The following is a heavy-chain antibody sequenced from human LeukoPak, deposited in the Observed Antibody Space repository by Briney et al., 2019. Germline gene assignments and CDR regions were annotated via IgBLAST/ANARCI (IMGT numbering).Heavy chain of an antibody. J-gene: IGHJ6*02. D-gene: IGHD5-18*01. V-gene: IGHV4-59*01. CDR1: GGSISSYY. CDR3: ARGRGYSYGPYYYGMDV. Sequence: SETLSLTCTVSGGSISSYYWSWIRQPPGKGLEWIGYIYYSGSTNYNPSLKSRVTISVDTSKNQFSLKLSSVTAADTAVYYCARGRGYSYGPYYYGMDVWGQGTTVTVSS. CDR2: IYYSGST.